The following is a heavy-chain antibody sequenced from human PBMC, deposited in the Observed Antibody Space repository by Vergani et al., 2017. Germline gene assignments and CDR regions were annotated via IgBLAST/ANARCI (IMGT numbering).Heavy chain of an antibody. CDR3: AKESVIAAAGTSWYYYYGMDV. V-gene: IGHV3-48*02. CDR2: ISSSSSTI. D-gene: IGHD6-13*01. J-gene: IGHJ6*02. CDR1: GFTFSSYS. Sequence: EVQLVESGGGLVQPGGSLRLSCAASGFTFSSYSMNWVRQAPGKGLEWVSYISSSSSTIYYADSVKGRFTISRDNAKNSLYLQMNSLRDEDTAVYYCAKESVIAAAGTSWYYYYGMDVWGQGTTVTVSS.